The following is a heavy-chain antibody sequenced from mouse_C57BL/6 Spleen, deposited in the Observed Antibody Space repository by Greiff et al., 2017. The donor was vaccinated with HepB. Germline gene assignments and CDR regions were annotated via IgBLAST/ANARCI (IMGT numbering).Heavy chain of an antibody. Sequence: QVQLKESGAELVMPGASVKLSCKASGYTFTSYWMHWVKQRPGQGLEWIGEIDPSDSYTNYNQRFKGKSTLTVDKSSSTAYMQLSSLTSEDSAVYYCARGRLTYWYFDVWGTGTTVTVSS. CDR1: GYTFTSYW. J-gene: IGHJ1*03. CDR2: IDPSDSYT. CDR3: ARGRLTYWYFDV. D-gene: IGHD3-2*02. V-gene: IGHV1-69*01.